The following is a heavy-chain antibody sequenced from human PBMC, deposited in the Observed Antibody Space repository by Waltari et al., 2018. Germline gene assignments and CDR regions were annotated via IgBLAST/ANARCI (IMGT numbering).Heavy chain of an antibody. J-gene: IGHJ3*02. CDR3: ARGAFDI. CDR1: GFTFSIYN. CDR2: ISCGSSTI. V-gene: IGHV3-48*02. Sequence: EVQLVESGGASVQPGGPLRLSCAAPGFTFSIYNMNWVRQAPGKGMEWVSQISCGSSTIYYADSVKGRFTISRDNAKNSLYLQMNSLRDEDTAVYYCARGAFDIWGQGTMVTISS.